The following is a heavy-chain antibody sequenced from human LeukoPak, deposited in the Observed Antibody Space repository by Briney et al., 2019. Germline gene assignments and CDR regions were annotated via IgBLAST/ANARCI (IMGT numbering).Heavy chain of an antibody. Sequence: GGSLRLSCAASGFTFSSYAMSWVRPAPGKGLEWVSGISVSSGSTYYADSVKGRFTISRDNSKNTLYLQMNSLRAEDTAVYYCARTSMVRGVPYYFDYWGQGTLVTVSS. J-gene: IGHJ4*02. V-gene: IGHV3-23*01. CDR2: ISVSSGST. CDR1: GFTFSSYA. D-gene: IGHD3-10*01. CDR3: ARTSMVRGVPYYFDY.